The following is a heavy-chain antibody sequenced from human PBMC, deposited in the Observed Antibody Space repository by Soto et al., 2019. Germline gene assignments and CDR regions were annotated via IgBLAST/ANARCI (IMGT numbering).Heavy chain of an antibody. Sequence: PSEALSLTCAEYVGSFSGDYWSWIRQPPGKGLEWIGEINHSGSTKYNPSLKSRVTISVDTSKKQFSLKVSSVTAADTAVYYCARGVMSYDLWSVYDYYYYAMDVWGQGTTVTVSS. CDR1: VGSFSGDY. J-gene: IGHJ6*02. CDR3: ARGVMSYDLWSVYDYYYYAMDV. D-gene: IGHD3-3*01. V-gene: IGHV4-34*01. CDR2: INHSGST.